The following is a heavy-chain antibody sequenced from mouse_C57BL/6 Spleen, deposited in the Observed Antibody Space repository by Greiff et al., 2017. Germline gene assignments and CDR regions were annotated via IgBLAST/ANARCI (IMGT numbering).Heavy chain of an antibody. J-gene: IGHJ4*01. Sequence: VQLQQSGAELVRPGTSVKMSCKASGYTFPNYWIGWAKQRPGHGLEWIGDIYPGGGYTNYNEKFKGKATLTADKSSSTAYMQFSSLTSEDSTIYYCARAGDDYAMDYWGQGTSVTVSS. CDR2: IYPGGGYT. D-gene: IGHD2-13*01. V-gene: IGHV1-63*01. CDR1: GYTFPNYW. CDR3: ARAGDDYAMDY.